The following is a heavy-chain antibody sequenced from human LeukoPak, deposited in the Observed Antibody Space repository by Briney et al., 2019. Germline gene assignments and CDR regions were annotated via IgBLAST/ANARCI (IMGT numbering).Heavy chain of an antibody. D-gene: IGHD2-2*01. CDR1: GYTFTGYY. V-gene: IGHV1-2*02. Sequence: ASVNVSCKASGYTFTGYYIHWVRQAPGQGLEWMGWINPNSGGTNYAQNFQGRVTMTAGTSITTAYMELSRLRYDDTAIYYCARDPAQGYCGGTSCYPFDPWGQGTLVTVSS. J-gene: IGHJ5*02. CDR2: INPNSGGT. CDR3: ARDPAQGYCGGTSCYPFDP.